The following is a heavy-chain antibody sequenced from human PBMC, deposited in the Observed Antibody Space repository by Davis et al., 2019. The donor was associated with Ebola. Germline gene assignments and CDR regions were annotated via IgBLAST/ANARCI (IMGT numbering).Heavy chain of an antibody. CDR1: GYTFTSYY. V-gene: IGHV1-18*04. CDR3: ARVPTVAGHRVFDP. CDR2: ISTYNGNT. D-gene: IGHD6-19*01. J-gene: IGHJ5*02. Sequence: ASVKVSCKASGYTFTSYYMHWVRQAPGQGLEWMGWISTYNGNTDYAQKLQGRVTMTTDTSTSTAYMELRSLRSDDTAVYYCARVPTVAGHRVFDPWGPGTLVIVSS.